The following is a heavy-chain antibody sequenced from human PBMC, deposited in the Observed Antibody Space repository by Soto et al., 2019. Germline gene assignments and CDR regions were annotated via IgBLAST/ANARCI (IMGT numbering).Heavy chain of an antibody. CDR1: GFTFSSYG. CDR3: AIGIGATGEGHDAFDI. V-gene: IGHV3-33*01. J-gene: IGHJ3*02. CDR2: IWYDGSNK. D-gene: IGHD1-26*01. Sequence: QVQLVESGGGVVQPGRSLRLSCAASGFTFSSYGMHWVRQAPGKGLEWVAVIWYDGSNKYYADSVKGRFTISRDNSKNTLYRQRNSLRAEDTAVYYCAIGIGATGEGHDAFDIWGQGTMVTVSS.